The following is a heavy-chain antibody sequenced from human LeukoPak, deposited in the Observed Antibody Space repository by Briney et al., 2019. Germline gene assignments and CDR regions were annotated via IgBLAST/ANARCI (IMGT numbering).Heavy chain of an antibody. Sequence: ASVKVSCKASGGTFSSYAISWVRQAPGQGLEWMGGIIPIFGTANYAQKFQGRVTITADESTSTAYMELSSLRSEDTAVYYCAGANYYGSGSSVWGPGSLVTVSS. V-gene: IGHV1-69*13. J-gene: IGHJ4*02. CDR2: IIPIFGTA. CDR3: AGANYYGSGSSV. D-gene: IGHD3-10*01. CDR1: GGTFSSYA.